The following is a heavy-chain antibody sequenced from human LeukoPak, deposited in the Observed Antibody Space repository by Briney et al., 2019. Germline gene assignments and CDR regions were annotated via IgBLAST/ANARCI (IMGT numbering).Heavy chain of an antibody. Sequence: ASVKVSCKASGYTFTGYYMHWVRQAPGQGLEWMGWINPNSGGTNYAQKFQGRVTMTRDTSISTAYMELSRLRSDDTAVYYCARAITIFGVVSPPGYWGQGTLVTVSS. CDR1: GYTFTGYY. CDR3: ARAITIFGVVSPPGY. D-gene: IGHD3-3*01. CDR2: INPNSGGT. J-gene: IGHJ4*02. V-gene: IGHV1-2*02.